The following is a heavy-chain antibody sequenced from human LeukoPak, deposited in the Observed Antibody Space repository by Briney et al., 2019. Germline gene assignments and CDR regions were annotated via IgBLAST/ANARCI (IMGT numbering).Heavy chain of an antibody. Sequence: GGSLRLSCAASGFTFSSSVMSWVRQAPGKGLEWVSAIGGRDGSTYYADSVKGRFTISRDNSKNTLYLQMNSLRAEDTAVYFCARGATGYWVFDYWGQGTLVTVSS. D-gene: IGHD1-26*01. CDR2: IGGRDGST. V-gene: IGHV3-23*01. CDR3: ARGATGYWVFDY. J-gene: IGHJ4*02. CDR1: GFTFSSSV.